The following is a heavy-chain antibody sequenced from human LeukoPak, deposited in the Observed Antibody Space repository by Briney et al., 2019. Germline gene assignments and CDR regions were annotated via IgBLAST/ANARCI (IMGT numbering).Heavy chain of an antibody. CDR3: ARDRGGSGWPLFDS. V-gene: IGHV3-48*02. J-gene: IGHJ4*02. D-gene: IGHD6-25*01. CDR2: ISSNIFGTT. CDR1: GFTFSTYS. Sequence: GGSPRLSCEASGFTFSTYSMNWVRQAPGKGLEWVSHISSNIFGTTYYAESVKGRFTVSRDNAKNSVYLQMNSLRDEDTAVYYCARDRGGSGWPLFDSWGPGALVTVSS.